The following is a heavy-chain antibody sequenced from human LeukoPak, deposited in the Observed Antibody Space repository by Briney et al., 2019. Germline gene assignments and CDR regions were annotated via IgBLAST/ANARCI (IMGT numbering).Heavy chain of an antibody. V-gene: IGHV4-38-2*02. CDR3: ARTSSSSSPPERYNWFDP. J-gene: IGHJ5*02. Sequence: SETLSLTCTVSGYSIGTDYYWGWIRQPPGKGLEWIGSIYNSGSTYYNPSLKSRITISVDTSKNQFSLKLSSVTAADTAVYYCARTSSSSSPPERYNWFDPWGQGTLVTVSS. D-gene: IGHD6-6*01. CDR1: GYSIGTDYY. CDR2: IYNSGST.